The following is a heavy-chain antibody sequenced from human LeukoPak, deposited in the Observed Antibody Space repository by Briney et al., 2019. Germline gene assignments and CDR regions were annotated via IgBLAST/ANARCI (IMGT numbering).Heavy chain of an antibody. D-gene: IGHD6-19*01. CDR3: ARRSGIAVAGAFDY. V-gene: IGHV3-23*01. CDR1: GFTFSSYA. J-gene: IGHJ4*02. Sequence: GGSLRLSCAASGFTFSSYAMSWVRQAPGKGLEWVSVIRTIGGSTYYADSVKGRFTISRDNSKNTLYLQMNSLRAEDTAVYYCARRSGIAVAGAFDYWGQGTLVTVSS. CDR2: IRTIGGST.